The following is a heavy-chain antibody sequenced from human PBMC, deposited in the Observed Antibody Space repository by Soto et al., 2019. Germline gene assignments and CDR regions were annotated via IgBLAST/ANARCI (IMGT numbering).Heavy chain of an antibody. V-gene: IGHV1-18*04. J-gene: IGHJ4*02. D-gene: IGHD6-19*01. Sequence: QVQLVQSGAEVKKPGASLKVSSKASGSTFPSYGISWGRQAPGQGLGGMGWIGAYNGNTNYAQKLQGRVTMTTDTSTSTAYMELRSLRSDDTAVYYCARDVVGSGWQLNDYWGQGTLVTVSS. CDR1: GSTFPSYG. CDR3: ARDVVGSGWQLNDY. CDR2: IGAYNGNT.